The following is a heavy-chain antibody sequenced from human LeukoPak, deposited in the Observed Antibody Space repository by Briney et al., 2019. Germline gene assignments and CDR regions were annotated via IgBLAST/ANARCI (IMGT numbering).Heavy chain of an antibody. D-gene: IGHD3-22*01. CDR1: GFAFRNNA. CDR3: ASSYGSSAYYPFDY. V-gene: IGHV3-23*01. CDR2: ISDSGGST. Sequence: GGSLRLSCEASGFAFRNNAMSGVRQAPGKGLEWVSLISDSGGSTNYADSVKGRFTISRDNSKNTLYLQMNTLRAEDTAIYYCASSYGSSAYYPFDYWGQGTLVTVFS. J-gene: IGHJ4*02.